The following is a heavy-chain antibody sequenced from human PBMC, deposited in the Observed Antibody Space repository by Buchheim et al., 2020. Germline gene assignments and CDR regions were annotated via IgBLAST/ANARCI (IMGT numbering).Heavy chain of an antibody. CDR3: ARIDNDYINYKWFDP. CDR1: GGSISSGYYY. D-gene: IGHD4-11*01. J-gene: IGHJ5*02. CDR2: IYYSGSA. V-gene: IGHV4-30-4*01. Sequence: QVQLQESGPGLVKPSQTLSLTCTVSGGSISSGYYYWSWIRQSPGKGLEWIAYIYYSGSAYYNPSLKSRATISVDPPKNQFSLRLNSVTAADTAVYYCARIDNDYINYKWFDPWGQGTL.